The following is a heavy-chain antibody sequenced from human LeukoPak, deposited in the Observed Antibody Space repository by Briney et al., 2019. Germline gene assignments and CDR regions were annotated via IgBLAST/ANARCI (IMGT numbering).Heavy chain of an antibody. J-gene: IGHJ6*02. CDR1: GFLLSNHW. CDR3: ARNNDMDV. V-gene: IGHV3-7*03. D-gene: IGHD1/OR15-1a*01. Sequence: GSLRLSCAASGFLLSNHWMTWVRQAPGKGPEWVANMNKDGSEKYYVDSVKGRFTISRDTAKNSLYLQMNNLRAEDTALYYCARNNDMDVWGQGTTVIVSS. CDR2: MNKDGSEK.